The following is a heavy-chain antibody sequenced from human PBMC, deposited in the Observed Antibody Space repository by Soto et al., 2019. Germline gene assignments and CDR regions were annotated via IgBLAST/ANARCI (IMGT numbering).Heavy chain of an antibody. V-gene: IGHV1-8*01. Sequence: GASVKVSCKASGYTFTSYDINWVRQATGQGLEWMGWMNPNSGNTGYVQKFQGRVTMTRNTSISTAYMELSSLRSEDTAVYYCAGTGYSSSWYDYYYYGMDVWGQGTTVTVSS. CDR1: GYTFTSYD. CDR2: MNPNSGNT. CDR3: AGTGYSSSWYDYYYYGMDV. J-gene: IGHJ6*02. D-gene: IGHD6-13*01.